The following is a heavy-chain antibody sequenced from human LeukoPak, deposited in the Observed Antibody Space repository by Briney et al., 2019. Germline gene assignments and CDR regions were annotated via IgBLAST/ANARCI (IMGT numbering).Heavy chain of an antibody. CDR1: GFTFDDYA. CDR3: ARDWSGADY. D-gene: IGHD1-1*01. Sequence: GGSLRLSCAASGFTFDDYAMHWVRQAPGKGLEWVSSITSSSSYIYYADSVKGRFTISRDNAKNSLYLQMNSLRAEDTAVYYCARDWSGADYWGQGTLVTVSS. V-gene: IGHV3-21*01. J-gene: IGHJ4*02. CDR2: ITSSSSYI.